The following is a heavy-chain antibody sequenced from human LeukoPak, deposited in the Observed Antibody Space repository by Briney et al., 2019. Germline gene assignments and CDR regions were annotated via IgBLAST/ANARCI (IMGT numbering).Heavy chain of an antibody. Sequence: GGSLRLSCAASGFTFSSYGMHWVRQAPGKGREWVAVISYDGSNKYYADSVKGRFTISRDNSKNPLYLQMNSLRAEDTAVYYCAKDQRGALDYWGQGTLVTVSS. D-gene: IGHD1-26*01. CDR2: ISYDGSNK. CDR1: GFTFSSYG. CDR3: AKDQRGALDY. J-gene: IGHJ4*02. V-gene: IGHV3-30*18.